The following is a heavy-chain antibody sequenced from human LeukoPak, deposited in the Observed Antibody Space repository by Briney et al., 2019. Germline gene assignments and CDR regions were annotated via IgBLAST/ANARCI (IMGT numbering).Heavy chain of an antibody. D-gene: IGHD3-16*01. V-gene: IGHV4-59*01. Sequence: PSETLSLTCTVSGGSISSYYWSWIRQPPGKGLEWIGYIYYSGSTNYNPSLKSRVTISVDTSKNQFSLKLSSVTAADTAVYYCARQGTKPIKPSYDYVWGPIGGDDAFDIWGQGTMVTVSS. J-gene: IGHJ3*02. CDR1: GGSISSYY. CDR2: IYYSGST. CDR3: ARQGTKPIKPSYDYVWGPIGGDDAFDI.